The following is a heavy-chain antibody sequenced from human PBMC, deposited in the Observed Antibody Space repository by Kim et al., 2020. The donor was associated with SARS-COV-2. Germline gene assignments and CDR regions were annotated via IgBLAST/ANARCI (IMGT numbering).Heavy chain of an antibody. V-gene: IGHV3-53*05. Sequence: GGSLRLSCTASGFTVSDTHIDWVRQAPGQGLEWVSDITSDGRTYYADSVEGRFTLSRDNAENTVYLQMDSLRDDDTAMYCCARAPPGYGGFDYWGQGTLV. CDR3: ARAPPGYGGFDY. D-gene: IGHD4-17*01. J-gene: IGHJ4*02. CDR2: ITSDGRT. CDR1: GFTVSDTH.